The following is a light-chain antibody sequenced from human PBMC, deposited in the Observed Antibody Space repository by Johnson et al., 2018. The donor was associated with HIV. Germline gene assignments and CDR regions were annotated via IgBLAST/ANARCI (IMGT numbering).Light chain of an antibody. CDR3: GTWDSSLSAAFDV. CDR2: ENN. J-gene: IGLJ1*01. Sequence: QSVLTQPPSVSAAPGQKVTISCSGSSSNIGNNYVSWYQQLPGTAPKLLIYENNKRPSGIPDRFSGSKSGTSATLGITGLQTRDAADSYCGTWDSSLSAAFDVFGTGTKVTVL. CDR1: SSNIGNNY. V-gene: IGLV1-51*02.